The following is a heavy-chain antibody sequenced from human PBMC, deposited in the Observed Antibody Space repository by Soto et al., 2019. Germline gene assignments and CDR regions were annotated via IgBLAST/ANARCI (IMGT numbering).Heavy chain of an antibody. V-gene: IGHV6-1*01. J-gene: IGHJ4*02. CDR2: TYYRSRWSKWYT. Sequence: SHTLSLTCAISGDSVSSNSATWNWIRQSPSRGLEWLGRTYYRSRWSKWYTDYALSVKSRIIINPDTSKKLFSLQLQSVTPDDTDVYYCGRIIVGTTIDSWGQGTLVTVSS. D-gene: IGHD3-3*02. CDR1: GDSVSSNSAT. CDR3: GRIIVGTTIDS.